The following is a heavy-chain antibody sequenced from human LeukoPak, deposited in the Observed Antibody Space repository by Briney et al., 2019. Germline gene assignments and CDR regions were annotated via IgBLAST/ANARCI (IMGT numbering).Heavy chain of an antibody. CDR1: GGSISSGGYY. CDR2: IYYSGST. J-gene: IGHJ4*02. Sequence: SVTLSLTCTVSGGSISSGGYYWSWIRQHPGKGLEWIVYIYYSGSTYYNPSLKSRVTISVDTSKNQFSLKLNSVTAADTAVYYCARAPTGYYDSSGLDYWGQGTLVTVSS. V-gene: IGHV4-31*03. CDR3: ARAPTGYYDSSGLDY. D-gene: IGHD3-22*01.